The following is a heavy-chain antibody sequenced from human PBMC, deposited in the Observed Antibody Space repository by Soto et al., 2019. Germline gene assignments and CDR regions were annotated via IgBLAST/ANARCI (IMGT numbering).Heavy chain of an antibody. D-gene: IGHD2-15*01. CDR1: GFNFNSYS. CDR3: ARDCSGGSCYPGMDV. Sequence: GGSLRLSCAASGFNFNSYSINWVRQAPGKRLEWLSSISSSGYIFSTDSVRGRFTISRDNAKNSVYLQINSLRDEDTAVYFCARDCSGGSCYPGMDVWGQGPTVTV. V-gene: IGHV3-21*01. J-gene: IGHJ6*02. CDR2: ISSSGYI.